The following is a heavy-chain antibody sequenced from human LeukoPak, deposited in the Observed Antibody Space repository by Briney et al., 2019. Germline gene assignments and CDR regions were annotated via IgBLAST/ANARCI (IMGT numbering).Heavy chain of an antibody. D-gene: IGHD3-10*01. CDR2: MNPNSGNT. Sequence: ASVKVSYKASGYTFTSYYINGVRQATGQGLEGMGWMNPNSGNTGYAQKFQGRVTMTRNTSISTAYMELSSLRSEDTAVYYCARGFVFGGRLLWFGELWYYWGQGTLVTVPS. CDR3: ARGFVFGGRLLWFGELWYY. J-gene: IGHJ4*02. CDR1: GYTFTSYY. V-gene: IGHV1-8*01.